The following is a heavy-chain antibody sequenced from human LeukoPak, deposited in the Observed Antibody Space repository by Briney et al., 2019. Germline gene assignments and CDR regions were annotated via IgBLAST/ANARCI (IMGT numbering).Heavy chain of an antibody. Sequence: GGSLRLSCAASGFTFNSYPMHWFRQAPGKGLEWVGLISFDGSDKSYAASVEGRFTISRDNSKSMLYLQMNSLSGDDKAVYYCARVLGFGSQPEYWGQGTLVSVSS. CDR2: ISFDGSDK. D-gene: IGHD3-10*01. CDR3: ARVLGFGSQPEY. J-gene: IGHJ4*02. CDR1: GFTFNSYP. V-gene: IGHV3-30*04.